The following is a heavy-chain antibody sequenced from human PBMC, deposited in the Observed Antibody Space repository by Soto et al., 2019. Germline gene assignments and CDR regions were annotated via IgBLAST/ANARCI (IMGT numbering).Heavy chain of an antibody. Sequence: SETLSLTCTVSGGSISSGDYYWSWIRQPPGKGLEWIGYIYYSGSTYYNPSLKSRVTISVDTSKNQFSLKLSSVTAADTAVYYCARAFDDCYDSSGNWFDPWGQGTLVTVSS. CDR3: ARAFDDCYDSSGNWFDP. V-gene: IGHV4-30-4*01. CDR2: IYYSGST. J-gene: IGHJ5*02. D-gene: IGHD3-22*01. CDR1: GGSISSGDYY.